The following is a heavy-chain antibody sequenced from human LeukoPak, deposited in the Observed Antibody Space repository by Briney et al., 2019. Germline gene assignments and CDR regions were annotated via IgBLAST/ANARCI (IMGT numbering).Heavy chain of an antibody. J-gene: IGHJ4*02. CDR2: INSDGSRT. Sequence: PGGSLRLSCAASEFTFSSHWMHWVRQAPGKGLVWVSRINSDGSRTGYADSVKGRFTISRDNAKNTLYLQMNSLRAEDTAVYYCRIGAVGSDYWGQGTLVTVSS. V-gene: IGHV3-74*01. D-gene: IGHD6-13*01. CDR3: RIGAVGSDY. CDR1: EFTFSSHW.